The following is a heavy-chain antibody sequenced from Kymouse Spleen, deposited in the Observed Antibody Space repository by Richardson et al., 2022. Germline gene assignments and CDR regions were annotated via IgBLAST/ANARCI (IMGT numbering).Heavy chain of an antibody. Sequence: EVQLVESGGGLVQPGRSLRLSCAASGFTFDDYAMHWVRQAPGKGLEWVSGISWNSGSIGYADSVKGRFTISRDNAKNSLYLQMNSLRAEDTALYYCAKDNYYGSGSSYYYYGMDVWGQGTTVTVSS. D-gene: IGHD3-10*01. CDR2: ISWNSGSI. CDR3: AKDNYYGSGSSYYYYGMDV. CDR1: GFTFDDYA. V-gene: IGHV3-9*01. J-gene: IGHJ6*02.